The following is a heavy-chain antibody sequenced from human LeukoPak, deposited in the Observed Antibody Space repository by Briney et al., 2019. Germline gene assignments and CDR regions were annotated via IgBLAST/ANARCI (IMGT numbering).Heavy chain of an antibody. D-gene: IGHD3-16*02. CDR3: ATSPALVAD. CDR1: GFTFRSYW. Sequence: GGSLRLSCAASGFTFRSYWMHWVRQAPGKGLVWVSRINSDGRSTTYADSVKGRFTISRDNAKNTLNLQMNSLRAEDTAVYYCATSPALVADWGQGTLVTVSS. V-gene: IGHV3-74*01. CDR2: INSDGRST. J-gene: IGHJ4*02.